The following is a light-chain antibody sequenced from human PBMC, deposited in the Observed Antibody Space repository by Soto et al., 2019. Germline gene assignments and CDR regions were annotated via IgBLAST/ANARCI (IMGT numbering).Light chain of an antibody. Sequence: DIQMTQSPSTLSASVGDRVTITCRASQSISRWLAWYQQKPGKAPKVLIFDASSLKTGVPSRFSGSGSGTEFTLTISGLQPDDFATYYCQHSWTFGQGTKVDI. CDR1: QSISRW. V-gene: IGKV1-5*01. J-gene: IGKJ1*01. CDR3: QHSWT. CDR2: DAS.